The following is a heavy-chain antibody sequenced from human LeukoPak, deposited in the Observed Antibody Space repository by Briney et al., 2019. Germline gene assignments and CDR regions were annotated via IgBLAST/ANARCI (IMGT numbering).Heavy chain of an antibody. CDR2: IYHSGST. Sequence: SETLSLTCAVSGYSISSGYYWGWIRQPPGKGLERIGSIYHSGSTYYNPSLKSRVTISVDTSKNQFSLKLSSVTAADTAVYYCASVRRFYYDSSGPVEYFDYWGQGTLVTVSS. V-gene: IGHV4-38-2*01. J-gene: IGHJ4*02. CDR3: ASVRRFYYDSSGPVEYFDY. D-gene: IGHD3-22*01. CDR1: GYSISSGYY.